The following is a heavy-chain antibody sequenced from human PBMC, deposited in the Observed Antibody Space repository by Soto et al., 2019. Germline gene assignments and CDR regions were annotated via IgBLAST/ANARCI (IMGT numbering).Heavy chain of an antibody. V-gene: IGHV4-59*01. CDR2: IYYSGST. CDR3: AGRASRYYYDSSGYFDY. D-gene: IGHD3-22*01. J-gene: IGHJ4*02. CDR1: GGSISSYY. Sequence: SETLSLTCTVSGGSISSYYWSWIRQPPGKGLEWNGYIYYSGSTNYNPSLKSRVTISVDTSKHQFSLKLSSVTAGDTAVYCCAGRASRYYYDSSGYFDYWGQGTLVTVSS.